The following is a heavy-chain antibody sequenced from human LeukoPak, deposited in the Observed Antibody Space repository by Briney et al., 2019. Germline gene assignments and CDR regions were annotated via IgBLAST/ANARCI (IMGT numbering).Heavy chain of an antibody. V-gene: IGHV4-61*02. D-gene: IGHD6-19*01. CDR2: IYTSGST. CDR1: GGSISSGSYY. J-gene: IGHJ5*02. Sequence: SQTLSLTCTVSGGSISSGSYYWSWIRQPAGKGLEWIGRIYTSGSTNYNPSLKSRVTISVDTSKNQFSLKLSSVTAADTAVYYCARLGPGIAVALGWFDPWGQGTLVTVSS. CDR3: ARLGPGIAVALGWFDP.